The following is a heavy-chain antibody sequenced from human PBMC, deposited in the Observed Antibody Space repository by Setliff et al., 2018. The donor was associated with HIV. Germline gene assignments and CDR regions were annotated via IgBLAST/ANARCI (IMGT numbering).Heavy chain of an antibody. CDR2: INHSGST. CDR1: GGSFNGYS. V-gene: IGHV4-34*01. Sequence: PSETLSLTCAVYGGSFNGYSWTWIRQPPGKGLEWIGGINHSGSTNYNPSLKSRVTISLDTSKNQFSLKLSSVIAADTAVYYCARIFGDQGYYYGMDVWGQGTTVTVSS. CDR3: ARIFGDQGYYYGMDV. J-gene: IGHJ6*02. D-gene: IGHD3-3*01.